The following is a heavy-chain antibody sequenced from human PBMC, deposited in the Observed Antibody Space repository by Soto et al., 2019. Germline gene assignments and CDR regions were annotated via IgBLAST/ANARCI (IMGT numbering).Heavy chain of an antibody. D-gene: IGHD6-19*01. CDR2: INPSGGST. CDR3: ARHEGAWYYLHY. V-gene: IGHV1-46*01. J-gene: IGHJ4*02. CDR1: GYTFTSYY. Sequence: ASVKVSCKASGYTFTSYYMHWVRQAPGQGLEWMGIINPSGGSTSYAQKFQGRVTISVDTSKNQFFLNLTSVTAADTAIYYCARHEGAWYYLHYWGQGTLVTVSS.